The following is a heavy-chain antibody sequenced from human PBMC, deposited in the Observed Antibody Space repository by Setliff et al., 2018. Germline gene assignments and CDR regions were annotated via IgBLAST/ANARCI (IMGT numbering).Heavy chain of an antibody. CDR3: ARDHFGVAGDS. CDR1: GDSISSRRSY. Sequence: SETLSLTCTVSGDSISSRRSYWGWFRQPAGKGLEWIGQIYTSWSTNYNPSLKSRVTISLDTSKNQFSLSLSSVTAADTAVYYWARDHFGVAGDSWGQGTLVTVSS. D-gene: IGHD3-3*01. J-gene: IGHJ4*02. CDR2: IYTSWST. V-gene: IGHV4-61*09.